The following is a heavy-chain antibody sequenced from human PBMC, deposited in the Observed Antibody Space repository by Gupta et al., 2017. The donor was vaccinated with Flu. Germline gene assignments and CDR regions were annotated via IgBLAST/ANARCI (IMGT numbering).Heavy chain of an antibody. CDR3: ARGGRMSVAASYFDF. J-gene: IGHJ4*02. CDR2: IDHRGYT. CDR1: VFSFRNGNY. V-gene: IGHV4-38-2*02. D-gene: IGHD6-19*01. Sequence: QVHLPESGPGRVKPSAPLSLTCTFSVFSFRNGNYWGWLRQSPGKELEWIATIDHRGYTYYNPSLRSRVTISVDSSENQFSLNLYAVTATDRALYYCARGGRMSVAASYFDFWGQGILVTVSS.